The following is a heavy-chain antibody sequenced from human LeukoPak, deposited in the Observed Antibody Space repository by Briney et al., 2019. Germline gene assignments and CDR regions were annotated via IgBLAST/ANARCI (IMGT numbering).Heavy chain of an antibody. V-gene: IGHV4-4*09. CDR2: IYTSGST. CDR3: ARHGGPRGYCGSTSCYTGYMDV. D-gene: IGHD2-2*02. Sequence: SETLSLTCTVSGGSISSYYWSWIRQPPGKGLEWIGYIYTSGSTNYNPSLKSRGTISVDTSKSQFSLKLSSVTAADTAVYYCARHGGPRGYCGSTSCYTGYMDVWGKGTTVTVSS. J-gene: IGHJ6*03. CDR1: GGSISSYY.